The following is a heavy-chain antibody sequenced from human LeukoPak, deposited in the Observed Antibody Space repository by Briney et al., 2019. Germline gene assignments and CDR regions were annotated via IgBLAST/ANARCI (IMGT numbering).Heavy chain of an antibody. CDR2: TNPNSGNT. V-gene: IGHV1-8*01. Sequence: ASVKVSCKASGYTFTSYDINWVRQATGQGLEWMGWTNPNSGNTGYAQKFQGRVTMTRNTSISTAYMELSSLRSEDTAVYYCARKSTPSSGWTPFDYWGQGTLVTVSS. D-gene: IGHD6-19*01. CDR1: GYTFTSYD. J-gene: IGHJ4*02. CDR3: ARKSTPSSGWTPFDY.